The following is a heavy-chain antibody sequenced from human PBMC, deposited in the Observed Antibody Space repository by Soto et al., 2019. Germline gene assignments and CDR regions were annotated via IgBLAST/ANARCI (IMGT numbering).Heavy chain of an antibody. CDR3: AIWPYMSSWPISLTDP. V-gene: IGHV6-1*01. J-gene: IGHJ5*02. Sequence: SQTLSLTCAISGESVSSNSAACNWIRQSPSRGLEWLGRTYYRSKWYNDYAVSVKSRITINPDTSKNQFSLQPNSVTPEDTALYYCAIWPYMSSWPISLTDPPGQATLVTGST. D-gene: IGHD6-13*01. CDR1: GESVSSNSAA. CDR2: TYYRSKWYN.